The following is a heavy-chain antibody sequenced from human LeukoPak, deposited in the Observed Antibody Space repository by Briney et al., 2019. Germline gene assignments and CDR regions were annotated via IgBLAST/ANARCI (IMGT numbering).Heavy chain of an antibody. V-gene: IGHV4-39*02. CDR1: GGSISSSSYY. D-gene: IGHD3-10*01. Sequence: SETLSLTCTVSGGSISSSSYYWGWIRQPPGKGLEWIGSIYYSGSTYYNPSLKSRVTISVDTSKNQFSLKLSSVTAADTAVYYCARDRFDGSGSYYLLRPRMDVWGQGTTVTVSS. CDR2: IYYSGST. CDR3: ARDRFDGSGSYYLLRPRMDV. J-gene: IGHJ6*02.